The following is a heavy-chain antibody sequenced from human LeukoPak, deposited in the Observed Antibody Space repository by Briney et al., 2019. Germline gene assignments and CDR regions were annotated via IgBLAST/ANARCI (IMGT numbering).Heavy chain of an antibody. Sequence: GGSLRLSCAASGFTVSSNYMSWVRQAPGKGLEWVSVIYRGGSTYYADSVKGRFTISRDNSKNTVYLQMTSLRTEDTAVYYCAKDQIGWAPGYVSGPLDQWGQGTLVTVSS. CDR2: IYRGGST. V-gene: IGHV3-66*01. J-gene: IGHJ4*02. CDR3: AKDQIGWAPGYVSGPLDQ. D-gene: IGHD6-19*01. CDR1: GFTVSSNY.